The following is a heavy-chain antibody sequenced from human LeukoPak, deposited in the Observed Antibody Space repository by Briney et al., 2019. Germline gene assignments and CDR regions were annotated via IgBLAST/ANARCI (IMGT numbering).Heavy chain of an antibody. CDR2: FDPEDGET. CDR3: VPEASFLDYGDYTP. J-gene: IGHJ5*02. D-gene: IGHD4-17*01. CDR1: GYTLTELS. Sequence: GASVKVSCKVSGYTLTELSMHWVRQAPGRGLEWMGGFDPEDGETIYAQKFQGRVTMTEDTSTDTAYMELSSLRSEDTAVYYCVPEASFLDYGDYTPWGQGTLVTVSS. V-gene: IGHV1-24*01.